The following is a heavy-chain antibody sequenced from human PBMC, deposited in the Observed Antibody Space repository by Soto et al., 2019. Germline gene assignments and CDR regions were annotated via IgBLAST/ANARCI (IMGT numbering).Heavy chain of an antibody. V-gene: IGHV4-59*01. CDR3: ARDIRGPLDY. D-gene: IGHD3-10*01. CDR2: IYYSGST. J-gene: IGHJ4*02. CDR1: GGSISSYY. Sequence: SETLSLTCTVSGGSISSYYWSWIRQPPGKGLEWIGYIYYSGSTNYNPSLKSRVTISVDTSKNQFSLKLSSVTAADTAVYYCARDIRGPLDYWGQGTLVTVFS.